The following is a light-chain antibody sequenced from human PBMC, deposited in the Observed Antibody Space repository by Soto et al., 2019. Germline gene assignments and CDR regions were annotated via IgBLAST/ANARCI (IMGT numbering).Light chain of an antibody. CDR1: SSDIGGYDY. V-gene: IGLV2-14*01. CDR3: TSYTSSSTQV. CDR2: GVT. Sequence: QSALTQPASVSGSPGQSITITCTGTSSDIGGYDYVSWYQHHPGKAPKVIIYGVTNRPSGVSHRFSGSKSANTASLTISGLQAEDEADYYCTSYTSSSTQVFGTGTKVTVL. J-gene: IGLJ1*01.